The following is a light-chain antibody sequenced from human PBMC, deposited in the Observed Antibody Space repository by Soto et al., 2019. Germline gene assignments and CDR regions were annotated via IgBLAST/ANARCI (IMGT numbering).Light chain of an antibody. CDR1: SSDVGTYNY. CDR2: DVT. Sequence: QSALTQPRSVSGSPGQSVTSSCTGTSSDVGTYNYVSWHQQHPGKAPKLMIYDVTKRPSGVPDRFSGSKSGNTASLTISGLQAEDEADYYCCSYAGSYSYVFGTGTKLTVL. V-gene: IGLV2-11*01. J-gene: IGLJ1*01. CDR3: CSYAGSYSYV.